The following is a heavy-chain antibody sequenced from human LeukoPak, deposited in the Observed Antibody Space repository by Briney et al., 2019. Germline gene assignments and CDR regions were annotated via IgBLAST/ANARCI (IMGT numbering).Heavy chain of an antibody. D-gene: IGHD4-17*01. CDR2: IYYSGST. CDR3: ARSPMTTVTCFDY. J-gene: IGHJ4*02. V-gene: IGHV4-59*01. Sequence: PSETLSLTCTVSGGSISSYYWSWIRQPPGKGLEWIGYIYYSGSTNYNPSLKSRVTISVDTSKNQFPLKLSSVTAADTAVYYCARSPMTTVTCFDYWGQGTLVTVSS. CDR1: GGSISSYY.